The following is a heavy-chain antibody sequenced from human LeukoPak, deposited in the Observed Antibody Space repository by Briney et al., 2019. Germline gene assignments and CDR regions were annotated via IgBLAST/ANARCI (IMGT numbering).Heavy chain of an antibody. CDR3: ARHPQWELFRFDY. D-gene: IGHD1-26*01. CDR1: GDSIISYY. CDR2: IYYSGST. Sequence: SETLSLTCTVSGDSIISYYSSWMRQPPGTGLEWIGYIYYSGSTNYNPSLKSRVPISVVTSKNQFSLKLSSVTAADTAVYYCARHPQWELFRFDYRRQETLVIVSS. J-gene: IGHJ4*02. V-gene: IGHV4-59*08.